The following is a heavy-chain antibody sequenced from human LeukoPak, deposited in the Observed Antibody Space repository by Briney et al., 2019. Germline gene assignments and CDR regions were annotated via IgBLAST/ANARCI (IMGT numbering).Heavy chain of an antibody. CDR2: INPSDGSA. V-gene: IGHV1-46*01. CDR1: GYTFPSHK. D-gene: IGHD6-13*01. Sequence: ASVKVSCKAFGYTFPSHKIHWVRQAPGQGLEWMGIINPSDGSARYAQPFQGRVSLTRDTSTSTLYMELSSLRSEDTAVYYCARDFSSWYERPHTGFDYWGQGTLVTVSS. J-gene: IGHJ4*02. CDR3: ARDFSSWYERPHTGFDY.